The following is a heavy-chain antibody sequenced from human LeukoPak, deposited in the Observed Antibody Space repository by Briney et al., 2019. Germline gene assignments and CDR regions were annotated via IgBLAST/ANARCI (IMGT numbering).Heavy chain of an antibody. CDR3: ASWELLDY. CDR2: ISYDGSNK. D-gene: IGHD1-26*01. J-gene: IGHJ4*02. V-gene: IGHV3-30*04. CDR1: GFTFSSYA. Sequence: PGGSLRLSCAASGFTFSSYAMHWVRQAPGKGLEWVAVISYDGSNKYYADSVKGRFTISRDNSKNTLYLQMNSQRAEDTAVYYCASWELLDYWGQGTLVTVSS.